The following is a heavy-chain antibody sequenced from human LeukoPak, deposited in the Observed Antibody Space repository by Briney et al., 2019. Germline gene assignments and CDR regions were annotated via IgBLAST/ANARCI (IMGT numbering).Heavy chain of an antibody. J-gene: IGHJ4*02. Sequence: GESLKISCKGSGYSFTSYWISWVRQMPGKGLEWMGRIDPSDSYTNYSPSFQGHVTISADKSISTAYLQWSSLKASDTAMYYCARGGGDCYSVCPPDYWGQRTLVTVSS. CDR1: GYSFTSYW. CDR3: ARGGGDCYSVCPPDY. D-gene: IGHD2-21*02. V-gene: IGHV5-10-1*01. CDR2: IDPSDSYT.